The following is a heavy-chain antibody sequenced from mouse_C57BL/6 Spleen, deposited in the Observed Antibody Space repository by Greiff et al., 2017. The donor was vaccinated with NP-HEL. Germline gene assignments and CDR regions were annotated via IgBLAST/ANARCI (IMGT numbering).Heavy chain of an antibody. CDR3: ARGDDYDYFDY. Sequence: EVQLQQSGPGMVKPSQSLSLTCTVTGYSITSGYDWHWIRHFPGNKLEWMGYISYSGSTKYNPSLKSRISITHDTSKNHFFLKLNSVTTDDTATYYCARGDDYDYFDYWGQGTTLTVSS. V-gene: IGHV3-1*01. J-gene: IGHJ2*01. CDR2: ISYSGST. D-gene: IGHD2-4*01. CDR1: GYSITSGYD.